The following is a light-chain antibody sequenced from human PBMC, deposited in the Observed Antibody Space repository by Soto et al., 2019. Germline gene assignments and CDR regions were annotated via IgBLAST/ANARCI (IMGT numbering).Light chain of an antibody. J-gene: IGKJ3*01. CDR1: QSVSSN. Sequence: EIVMTQSPATLSVSPGERATLSCRASQSVSSNLAWYQQKPGQAPRLLIYGASTRATGIPARFSGSGSGTAFTLTITTLQSEDFAVYYFLQYNNWSFTFGPGTKVDIK. CDR3: LQYNNWSFT. V-gene: IGKV3-15*01. CDR2: GAS.